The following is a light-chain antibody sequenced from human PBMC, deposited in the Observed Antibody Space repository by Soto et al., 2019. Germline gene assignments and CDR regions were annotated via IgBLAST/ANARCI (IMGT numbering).Light chain of an antibody. CDR1: QSVTRS. Sequence: EIVLMQSPATLSLSPGERATLSCRASQSVTRSLAWYQQKPGQAPRLLIYDASTRATDIPARFRGSGSGTDFTLTISSLEPEDFAVYYCQQRSNWSLTFGGGTKVEIK. V-gene: IGKV3-11*01. CDR3: QQRSNWSLT. CDR2: DAS. J-gene: IGKJ4*01.